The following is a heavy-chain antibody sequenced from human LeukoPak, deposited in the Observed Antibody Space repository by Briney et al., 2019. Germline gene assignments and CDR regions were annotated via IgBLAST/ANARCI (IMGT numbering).Heavy chain of an antibody. J-gene: IGHJ6*02. D-gene: IGHD5-18*01. CDR3: ARDRRQLWLKGYYGMDV. CDR2: ISSSSSYI. V-gene: IGHV3-21*01. Sequence: GGSLRLSCAASGFIFRNYAMHWVRQAPGKGLEWVSSISSSSSYIYYADSVKGRFTISRDNAKNSLYLQMNSLRAEDTAVYYCARDRRQLWLKGYYGMDVWGQGTTVTVSS. CDR1: GFIFRNYA.